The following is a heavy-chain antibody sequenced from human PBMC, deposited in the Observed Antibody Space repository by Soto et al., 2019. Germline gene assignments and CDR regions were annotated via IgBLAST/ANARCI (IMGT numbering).Heavy chain of an antibody. J-gene: IGHJ4*02. V-gene: IGHV2-5*02. CDR1: GFSLSTSGVG. CDR3: LHRPAYCSGGSCYSGFDY. D-gene: IGHD2-15*01. Sequence: QITLKESGPTLVKPTQTLTLTCTFSGFSLSTSGVGVGWIRQPPGKALEWLALIYWDDDKRYSPCLKSRLTIYKDTSKNQVVLTMTNMDPVDSATYYCLHRPAYCSGGSCYSGFDYWGQGTLGTVSS. CDR2: IYWDDDK.